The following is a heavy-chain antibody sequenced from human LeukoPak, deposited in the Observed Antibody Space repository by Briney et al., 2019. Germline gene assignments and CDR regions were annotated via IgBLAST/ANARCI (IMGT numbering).Heavy chain of an antibody. Sequence: SVKVSCKASGGTFISYAISWVRQAPGQGLEWMGGIIPIFGTANYAQKFQGRVTITADESTSTAYMELSSLRSEDTAVYYCARGGRYSNYFPGYYYGMDVWGQGTTVTVSS. CDR3: ARGGRYSNYFPGYYYGMDV. CDR1: GGTFISYA. V-gene: IGHV1-69*13. CDR2: IIPIFGTA. J-gene: IGHJ6*02. D-gene: IGHD4-11*01.